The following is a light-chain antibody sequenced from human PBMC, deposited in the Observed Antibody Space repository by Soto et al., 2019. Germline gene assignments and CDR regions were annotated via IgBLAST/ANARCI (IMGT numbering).Light chain of an antibody. Sequence: QSVLTQPPSVSGAPGQTVSISCTGSSSNLGTGYDVHWYQQFPGRAPKLLIYADNKRPSGVPDRISGSKSGTSASLAMAGLQAEDEANYYCQSYDVILSAWVFGGGTKRTVL. V-gene: IGLV1-40*01. CDR1: SSNLGTGYD. CDR3: QSYDVILSAWV. CDR2: ADN. J-gene: IGLJ3*02.